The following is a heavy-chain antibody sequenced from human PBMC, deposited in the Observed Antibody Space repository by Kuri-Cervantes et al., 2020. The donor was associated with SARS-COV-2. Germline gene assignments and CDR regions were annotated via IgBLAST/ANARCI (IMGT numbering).Heavy chain of an antibody. CDR3: ARVAGGYSGYESYYYYGMDV. Sequence: GGSLRLSCAASGFTFSNFAMTWVRQAPGKGLEWVASILNSGADTYYADSVKGRFTISRDNAKNMLFLQMNSLRAEDTAVYYCARVAGGYSGYESYYYYGMDVWGQGTTVTVSS. J-gene: IGHJ6*02. CDR2: ILNSGADT. V-gene: IGHV3-23*01. D-gene: IGHD5-12*01. CDR1: GFTFSNFA.